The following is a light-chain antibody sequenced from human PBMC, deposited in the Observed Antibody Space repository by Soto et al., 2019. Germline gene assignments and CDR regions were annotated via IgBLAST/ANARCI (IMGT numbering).Light chain of an antibody. Sequence: QPVLTQPPSVSGAPGQRVTISCTGSTSNIGAGYDVHWFQQLPGTAPKLLIYDNSNRPSGVPDRFAGSKSGTSASLAITGLQAEDEADYYCQSYDRSLSAWVFGGGTKLTVL. CDR3: QSYDRSLSAWV. J-gene: IGLJ3*02. CDR2: DNS. V-gene: IGLV1-40*01. CDR1: TSNIGAGYD.